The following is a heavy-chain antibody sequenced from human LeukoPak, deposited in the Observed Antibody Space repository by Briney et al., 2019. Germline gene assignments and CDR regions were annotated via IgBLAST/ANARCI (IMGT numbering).Heavy chain of an antibody. CDR1: GFIFSNHI. V-gene: IGHV3-21*01. CDR2: ISSRGSYR. Sequence: GGSLRLSCVVSGFIFSNHIMNWVRQAPGRGLEWVSSISSRGSYRFYADSVKGRFTISRDNASKSLSLQMTSLRGEDTAVYYCVRGSRKLGGMDVWGQGTTVTLSS. J-gene: IGHJ6*02. CDR3: VRGSRKLGGMDV. D-gene: IGHD1-7*01.